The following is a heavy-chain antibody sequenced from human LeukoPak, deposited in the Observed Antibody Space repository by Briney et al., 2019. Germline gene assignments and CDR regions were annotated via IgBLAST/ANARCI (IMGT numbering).Heavy chain of an antibody. J-gene: IGHJ3*02. CDR1: GFTFSSSW. V-gene: IGHV3-7*01. CDR3: AKGNWGSTNAFDI. D-gene: IGHD7-27*01. CDR2: IKQDGSEK. Sequence: GGSLRHSCAASGFTFSSSWMSWVRQAPGKGPEWVANIKQDGSEKHYVDSVKGRFTISRDNAKNSLYLQMNSLRAEDTAVYYCAKGNWGSTNAFDIWGQGTMVTVPS.